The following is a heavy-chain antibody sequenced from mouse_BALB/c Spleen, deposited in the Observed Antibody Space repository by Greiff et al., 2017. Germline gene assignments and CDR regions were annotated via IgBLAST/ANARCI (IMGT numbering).Heavy chain of an antibody. Sequence: VHLVESGPGLVAPSQSLSITCTVSGFSLTSYGVHWVRQPPGKGLEWLGVIWAGGSTNYNSALMSRLSISKDNSKSQVFLKMNSLQTDDTAMYYCARERGYYAMDYWGQGTSVTVSS. V-gene: IGHV2-9*02. J-gene: IGHJ4*01. CDR1: GFSLTSYG. CDR3: ARERGYYAMDY. CDR2: IWAGGST.